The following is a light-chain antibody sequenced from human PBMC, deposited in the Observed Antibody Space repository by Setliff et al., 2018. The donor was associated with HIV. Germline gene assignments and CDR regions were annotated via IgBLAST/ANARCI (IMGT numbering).Light chain of an antibody. CDR1: SSDVAIYNL. V-gene: IGLV2-23*02. CDR2: EVN. J-gene: IGLJ1*01. CDR3: CSYAGSTSYV. Sequence: QSALTQPASVSGSPGQSITISCTGTSSDVAIYNLVSWYQQHPGKAPKLMISEVNKRPSGVSDRFSGSKSGNTASLTISGLQAEDAAAYYCCSYAGSTSYVFGTGTKVTVL.